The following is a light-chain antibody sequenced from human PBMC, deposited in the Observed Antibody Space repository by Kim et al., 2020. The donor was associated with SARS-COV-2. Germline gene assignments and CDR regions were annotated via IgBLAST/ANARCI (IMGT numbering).Light chain of an antibody. CDR2: AAS. CDR3: QQANSLPPWT. V-gene: IGKV1-12*01. J-gene: IGKJ1*01. CDR1: QDISTW. Sequence: IQMTQSPSSVSASVGDRVTITCRASQDISTWLAWYQQKPGKAPNLLIYAASSLQSGVPSRFSGSGSGTDFTLTIARLQPADSSTFYCQQANSLPPWTFGQGTKVDIK.